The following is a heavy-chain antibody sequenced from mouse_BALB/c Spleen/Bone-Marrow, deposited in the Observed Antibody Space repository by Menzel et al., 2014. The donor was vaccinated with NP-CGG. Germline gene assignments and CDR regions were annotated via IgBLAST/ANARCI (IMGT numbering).Heavy chain of an antibody. CDR2: INPGGSTT. CDR1: GFDFSRYW. Sequence: EVMLVESGGGLVQPGGSLNLSCAASGFDFSRYWMSWARQAPGKGQEWIGEINPGGSTTNYTPSLKDKFIISRDNAKNTLYLQMSKVRSEDTALYYCARLAVWGAMDYWGQGTSVTVSS. D-gene: IGHD2-10*02. CDR3: ARLAVWGAMDY. V-gene: IGHV4-2*02. J-gene: IGHJ4*01.